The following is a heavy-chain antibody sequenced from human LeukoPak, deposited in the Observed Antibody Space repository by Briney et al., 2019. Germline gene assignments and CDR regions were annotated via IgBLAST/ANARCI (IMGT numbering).Heavy chain of an antibody. V-gene: IGHV3-15*07. CDR1: GSTFSNTR. CDR3: SDYGDYR. CDR2: IKSEVDGGTK. Sequence: GGSLRLSCVGSGSTFSNTRMNWVRQAPGKGLEWVGRIKSEVDGGTKYYAAAVKGRFILSRDDSRNTVSLFMNDLKTEDTGVYYCSDYGDYRWGQGTLVTVSS. D-gene: IGHD4-17*01. J-gene: IGHJ5*02.